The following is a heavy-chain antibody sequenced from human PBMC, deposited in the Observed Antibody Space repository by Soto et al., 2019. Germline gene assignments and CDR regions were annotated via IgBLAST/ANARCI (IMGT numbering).Heavy chain of an antibody. CDR3: AKVGVRFLDLGWFDP. CDR2: ISGSGGST. CDR1: GFTFSSYA. V-gene: IGHV3-23*01. D-gene: IGHD3-3*01. Sequence: GVLRLSCAASGFTFSSYAMSWVRQAPGKGLEWVSAISGSGGSTYYADSVKGRFTISRDNSKNTLYLQMNSLRAEDTAVYYCAKVGVRFLDLGWFDPWGQGTLVTVSS. J-gene: IGHJ5*02.